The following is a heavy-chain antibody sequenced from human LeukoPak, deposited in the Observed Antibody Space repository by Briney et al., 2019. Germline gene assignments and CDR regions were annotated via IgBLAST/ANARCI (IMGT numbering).Heavy chain of an antibody. J-gene: IGHJ4*02. CDR3: ARGGVEDYYDSSGYYY. CDR2: INPSGGST. CDR1: GYTFTSYY. D-gene: IGHD3-22*01. Sequence: ASVKVSCKASGYTFTSYYMHLVRQAPGQGLEWMGIINPSGGSTSYAQKFQGRVTMTRDTSTSTVYMELSSLRSEDTAVYYCARGGVEDYYDSSGYYYWGQGTLVTVSS. V-gene: IGHV1-46*01.